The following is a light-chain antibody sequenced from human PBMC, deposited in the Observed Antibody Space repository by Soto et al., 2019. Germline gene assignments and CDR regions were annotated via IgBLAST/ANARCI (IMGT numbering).Light chain of an antibody. CDR2: DAS. J-gene: IGKJ1*01. CDR3: QQYSTYSRT. V-gene: IGKV1-5*01. CDR1: QSISTW. Sequence: DIQMTGSPSTLYASVGDRLTITCRASQSISTWLAWYQQKPGKAPKLLICDASTLESGVPSRFSGSGSGTEFALTISSLQPDDVAAYYCQQYSTYSRTFGQGTKVEIK.